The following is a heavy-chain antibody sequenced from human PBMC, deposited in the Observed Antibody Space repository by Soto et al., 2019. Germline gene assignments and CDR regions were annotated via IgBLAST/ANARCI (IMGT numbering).Heavy chain of an antibody. CDR3: DRGHYYYGMDV. Sequence: SETLSLTCTVSNGSVSSGTYSWSWVRQPPGKGLEWIGYIYYSGTTYYTPSLKSRLTMSMDRANDHFSLNLTSVTAADTAVYFCDRGHYYYGMDVWGQGITVTVSS. J-gene: IGHJ6*02. CDR1: NGSVSSGTYS. V-gene: IGHV4-30-2*01. CDR2: IYYSGTT.